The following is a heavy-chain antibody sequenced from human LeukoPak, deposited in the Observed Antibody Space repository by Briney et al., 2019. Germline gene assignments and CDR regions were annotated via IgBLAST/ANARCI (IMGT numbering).Heavy chain of an antibody. V-gene: IGHV4-39*01. J-gene: IGHJ3*02. Sequence: KPSETLSLTCAVSGDSISNSYWWTWVRQPPGKGLEWIGSIYYSGSTYYNPSLKSRVTISVGTSKNQFSLKLSSVTAADTAVYYRAGRFGNYGDDAFDIWGQGTMVTVSS. CDR3: AGRFGNYGDDAFDI. CDR2: IYYSGST. D-gene: IGHD1-7*01. CDR1: GDSISNSYW.